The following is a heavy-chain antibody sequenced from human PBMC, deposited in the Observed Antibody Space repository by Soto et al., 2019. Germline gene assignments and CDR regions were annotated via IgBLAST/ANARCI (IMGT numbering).Heavy chain of an antibody. CDR2: IKSKTDGGTT. V-gene: IGHV3-15*07. J-gene: IGHJ6*02. CDR1: GFTFSNAW. CDR3: TTCSTMGAAYYYYGMDV. D-gene: IGHD3-16*01. Sequence: GGSLRLSCAASGFTFSNAWMNWVRQAPGKGLEWVGRIKSKTDGGTTDYAAPVKGRFTISRDDSKNTLYLQMNSLKTEDTAVYYCTTCSTMGAAYYYYGMDVWGQGTTVTVSS.